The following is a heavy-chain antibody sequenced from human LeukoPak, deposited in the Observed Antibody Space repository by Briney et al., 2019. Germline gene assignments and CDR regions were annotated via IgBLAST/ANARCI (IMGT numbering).Heavy chain of an antibody. V-gene: IGHV3-30*18. CDR2: ISFDGSKT. J-gene: IGHJ2*01. Sequence: SLRLSCAGSGFTFSGYGLHWVRQAPGKGLEWVAVISFDGSKTQYADSVKGRFTISRDTFGSTLSLQMHSLRPEDTAVYYCAKDHVDSSSWSQYFDLWGRGTRVTVSS. CDR1: GFTFSGYG. CDR3: AKDHVDSSSWSQYFDL. D-gene: IGHD6-13*01.